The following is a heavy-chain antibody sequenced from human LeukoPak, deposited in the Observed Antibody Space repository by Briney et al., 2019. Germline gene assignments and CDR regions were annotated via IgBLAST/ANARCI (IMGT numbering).Heavy chain of an antibody. J-gene: IGHJ3*02. Sequence: SETLSLTCAVSGYSISSGYYWGWIRQPPGKGLEWIGSIYHSGSTYYNPSLKSRVTISVDTSKNQFSLKLSSVTAADTAVYYCARDTEIVGATTRYHTFDIWGQGTMVTVSS. V-gene: IGHV4-38-2*02. CDR2: IYHSGST. CDR1: GYSISSGYY. D-gene: IGHD1-26*01. CDR3: ARDTEIVGATTRYHTFDI.